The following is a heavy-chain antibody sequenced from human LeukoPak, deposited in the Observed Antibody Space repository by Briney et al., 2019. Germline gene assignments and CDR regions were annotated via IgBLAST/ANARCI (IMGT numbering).Heavy chain of an antibody. CDR2: INHSGST. Sequence: SETLSLTCAVYGGSFSGYYWSWIRQPPGKGLEWIGEINHSGSTNYNPSLKSRVTISVDTSKNQFSLKLSSVTAADTAMYYCARGDAFDIWGQGTMVTVSS. J-gene: IGHJ3*02. CDR1: GGSFSGYY. CDR3: ARGDAFDI. V-gene: IGHV4-34*01.